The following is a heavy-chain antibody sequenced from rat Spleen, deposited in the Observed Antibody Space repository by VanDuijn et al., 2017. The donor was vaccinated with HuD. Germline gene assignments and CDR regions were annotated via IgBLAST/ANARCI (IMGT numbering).Heavy chain of an antibody. CDR1: GFTFSDYY. Sequence: EVQLVESDGGLVQPGRSLKLSCAASGFTFSDYYMAWVRQAPTTGLEWVATISYDGSRTYYRDSVKGRFTISRDNAKSTLYLQMDSLRSEDTATYYCARQGYYGYNYYFDYWGQGVMVTVSS. CDR3: ARQGYYGYNYYFDY. D-gene: IGHD1-9*01. J-gene: IGHJ2*01. V-gene: IGHV5-29*01. CDR2: ISYDGSRT.